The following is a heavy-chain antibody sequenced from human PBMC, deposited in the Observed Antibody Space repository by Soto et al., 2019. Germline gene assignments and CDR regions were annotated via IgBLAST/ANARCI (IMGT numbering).Heavy chain of an antibody. D-gene: IGHD1-7*01. J-gene: IGHJ4*01. CDR3: AGYNWNSQNY. Sequence: RGSLRLSCAASGFTFSIYWMQWVRQAPGKGLVWVSRIKPDGSWTIHADSVKGRFTISRDNAKSMVYLQMNSLRVEDTAVYYCAGYNWNSQNYWGHGTLVTVSS. CDR1: GFTFSIYW. V-gene: IGHV3-74*01. CDR2: IKPDGSWT.